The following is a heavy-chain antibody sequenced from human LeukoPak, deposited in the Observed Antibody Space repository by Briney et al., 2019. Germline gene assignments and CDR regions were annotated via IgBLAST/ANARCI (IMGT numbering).Heavy chain of an antibody. CDR2: ISGSGGST. J-gene: IGHJ5*02. CDR3: ATISYSYYIDLKVENWFDP. D-gene: IGHD3-10*01. CDR1: GFTFRSYA. Sequence: PGGSLRLSCAASGFTFRSYAMSWVRQAPGKGLEWVSAISGSGGSTYYADSVKVRFTISRDNSKNTLYLQMNSLRAGDTAVYYCATISYSYYIDLKVENWFDPWGQGTLVTVSS. V-gene: IGHV3-23*01.